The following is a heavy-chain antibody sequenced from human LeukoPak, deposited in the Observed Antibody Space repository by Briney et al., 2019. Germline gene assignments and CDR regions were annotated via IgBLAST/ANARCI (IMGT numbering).Heavy chain of an antibody. CDR1: GFTFSSYE. J-gene: IGHJ5*02. CDR2: ISSSGSTI. Sequence: GGSLRLSCAASGFTFSSYEMNWVRQAPGKGLEGVSYISSSGSTIYYADSVKGRFTISRDNAKNSLYLQMNSLRAEDTAVYYCARTGGYSQLFDPWGQGTLVTVSS. D-gene: IGHD5-18*01. V-gene: IGHV3-48*03. CDR3: ARTGGYSQLFDP.